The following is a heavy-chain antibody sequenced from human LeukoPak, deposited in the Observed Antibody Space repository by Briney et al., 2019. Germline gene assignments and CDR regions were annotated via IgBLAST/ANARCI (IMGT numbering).Heavy chain of an antibody. V-gene: IGHV3-21*01. D-gene: IGHD6-19*01. CDR1: GFTFSSYS. CDR3: ARSSDRFNWFDP. CDR2: ISRSSSYI. J-gene: IGHJ5*02. Sequence: GGSLRLSCAASGFTFSSYSMNWVRQAPGKGLEWVSSISRSSSYIYYADSVKGRFTISRDTAKNSLYLQMNSLRAEDTAVYYCARSSDRFNWFDPWGQGTLVTVSS.